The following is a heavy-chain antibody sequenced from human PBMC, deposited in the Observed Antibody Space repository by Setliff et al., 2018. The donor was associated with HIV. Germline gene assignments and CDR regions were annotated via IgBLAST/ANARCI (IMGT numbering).Heavy chain of an antibody. D-gene: IGHD2-2*01. CDR3: ARVRLRVPPSIFDY. V-gene: IGHV4-34*01. Sequence: PSETLSLTCAVYGGAFSGYYWTWIRQSPGRGLEWIGEVNHKGVANYSPSLMRRVTISTDTSKNQFSLRLNSVTVADTAVYYCARVRLRVPPSIFDYWGMGSLVTVSS. CDR1: GGAFSGYY. J-gene: IGHJ4*02. CDR2: VNHKGVA.